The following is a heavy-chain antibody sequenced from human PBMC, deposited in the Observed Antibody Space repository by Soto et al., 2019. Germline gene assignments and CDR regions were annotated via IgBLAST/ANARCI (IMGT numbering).Heavy chain of an antibody. CDR3: ARVPTDDAFDI. CDR2: INHSGST. J-gene: IGHJ3*02. CDR1: GGSFSGYY. Sequence: ASETLSLTCAVYGGSFSGYYWSWIRQPPGKGLEWIGEINHSGSTNYNPSLKSRVTISVDTSKNQFSLKLSSVTAADTAVYYCARVPTDDAFDIWGQGTMVTVSS. V-gene: IGHV4-34*01.